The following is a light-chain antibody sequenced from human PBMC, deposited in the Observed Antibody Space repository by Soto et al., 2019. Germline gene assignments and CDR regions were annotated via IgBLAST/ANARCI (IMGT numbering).Light chain of an antibody. J-gene: IGKJ2*01. CDR3: RQYGSSPSYT. CDR1: QGVRSGGY. Sequence: EIVLTQSPGTLSLSPGERATLSSRASQGVRSGGYLAWYQQKPGQAPRLLIYGASSRATGIPDRFSGSGSATDFTLTISRLEPEDFAVYYCRQYGSSPSYTFGQGTKLEIK. CDR2: GAS. V-gene: IGKV3-20*01.